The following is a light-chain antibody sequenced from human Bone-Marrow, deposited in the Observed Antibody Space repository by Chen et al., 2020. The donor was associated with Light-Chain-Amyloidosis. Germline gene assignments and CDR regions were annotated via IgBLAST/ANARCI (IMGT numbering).Light chain of an antibody. Sequence: QSVLTKPPSTSGTPGQRVTISCSGTTSNIGTYTVHWYRQVPGTAPRLLIQSDNQRPSGVPDRFSGSKSGTSASLAISWLQSEDEADYYCAAWDDSLNGVVFGGGTKLTVL. CDR3: AAWDDSLNGVV. V-gene: IGLV1-44*01. CDR1: TSNIGTYT. CDR2: SDN. J-gene: IGLJ2*01.